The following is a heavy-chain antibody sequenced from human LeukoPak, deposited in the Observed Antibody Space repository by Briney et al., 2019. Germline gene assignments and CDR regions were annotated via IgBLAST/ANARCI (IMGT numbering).Heavy chain of an antibody. V-gene: IGHV4-30-2*01. CDR1: GASISRGGYS. D-gene: IGHD3-10*01. J-gene: IGHJ4*02. CDR3: ARHLYGSGSPLDY. Sequence: SQTLSLTCAVSGASISRGGYSWSWIRQPPGKGLEWIGYIYHSGSTYYNPSLKSRVTISMDRSKNQFSLKLSSVTAADTAVYYCARHLYGSGSPLDYWGQGILVTVSS. CDR2: IYHSGST.